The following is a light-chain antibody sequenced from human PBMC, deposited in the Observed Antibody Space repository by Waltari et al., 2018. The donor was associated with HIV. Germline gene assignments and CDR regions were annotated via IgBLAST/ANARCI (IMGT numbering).Light chain of an antibody. Sequence: QSVLTQPPSASGTPGQRVTISCSGSSSNIGSNYVYWYQQLPGTAPKLLIYLNHQRPAAVPVRFSGSKSGASASLAISGRRSENEADYYCAAWEASLSAWVFGGGTRLTVL. CDR1: SSNIGSNY. J-gene: IGLJ3*02. CDR3: AAWEASLSAWV. V-gene: IGLV1-47*01. CDR2: LNH.